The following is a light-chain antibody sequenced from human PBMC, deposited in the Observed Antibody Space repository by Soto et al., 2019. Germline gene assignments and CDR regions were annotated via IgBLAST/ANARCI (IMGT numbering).Light chain of an antibody. CDR3: CSYATYNMI. Sequence: QSALTQPAPVSGSPGQSITISCTGTSSDVGTYNLVSWYQQHPGKAPKLMVYEGTKRPSGVSNRFSGSKSGNTASLTISGLQAEDEADYYCCSYATYNMILGGGTKVTVL. CDR1: SSDVGTYNL. V-gene: IGLV2-23*01. CDR2: EGT. J-gene: IGLJ2*01.